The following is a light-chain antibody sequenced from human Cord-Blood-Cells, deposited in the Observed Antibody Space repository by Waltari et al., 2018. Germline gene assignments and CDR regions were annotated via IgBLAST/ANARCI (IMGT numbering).Light chain of an antibody. CDR2: EGS. CDR3: CSYAGSSTVV. Sequence: QSALTQPASVSGSPGQSITISCTGTSSDVGSHNLVSWYQQHPGKAPKLMIYEGSKRPSGVSNRFSGSKSGKTASLTISGLQAEDEADYYCCSYAGSSTVVFGGGTKLTVL. J-gene: IGLJ2*01. V-gene: IGLV2-23*01. CDR1: SSDVGSHNL.